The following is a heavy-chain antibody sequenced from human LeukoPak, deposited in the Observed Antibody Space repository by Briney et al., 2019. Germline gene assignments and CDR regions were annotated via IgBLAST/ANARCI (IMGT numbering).Heavy chain of an antibody. Sequence: GGSRRLSCAASGFTFTTYWMSWVRQAPGKGLQWIANIRQDGNAKYYVDSVKGRFTISRDNAKKSVYLQMNSLRADDTAVYYCARDGYGDSTGAFDVRGQGTMVTVSS. J-gene: IGHJ3*01. CDR1: GFTFTTYW. V-gene: IGHV3-7*01. CDR2: IRQDGNAK. CDR3: ARDGYGDSTGAFDV. D-gene: IGHD4-17*01.